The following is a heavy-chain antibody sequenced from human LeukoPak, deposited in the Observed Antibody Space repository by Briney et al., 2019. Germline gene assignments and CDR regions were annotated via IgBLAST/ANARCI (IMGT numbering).Heavy chain of an antibody. J-gene: IGHJ4*02. V-gene: IGHV3-30*04. CDR3: ARDSSMLRGPLVIYYFDF. CDR1: GFTFSSYA. Sequence: PGGSLRLSCAASGFTFSSYAMHWVRQAPGKGLEWVALISYDGSNKYYADSVKGRFTISRDNSQNTLYLQMNSLRVEDTAVYYCARDSSMLRGPLVIYYFDFWGQGTLVTVSS. D-gene: IGHD3-10*01. CDR2: ISYDGSNK.